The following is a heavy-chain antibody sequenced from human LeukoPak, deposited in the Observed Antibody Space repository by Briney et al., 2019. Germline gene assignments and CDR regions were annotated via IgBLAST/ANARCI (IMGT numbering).Heavy chain of an antibody. J-gene: IGHJ4*02. CDR3: ARSRIEMATISPADY. V-gene: IGHV1-8*01. CDR2: MNPNSGNT. CDR1: GYTFTSYD. Sequence: ASVKVSCKASGYTFTSYDINWVRQATGRGLEWMGWMNPNSGNTGYAQKFQGRVTMTRNTSISTAYMELSSLRSEDTAVYYCARSRIEMATISPADYWGQGTLVTVSS. D-gene: IGHD5-24*01.